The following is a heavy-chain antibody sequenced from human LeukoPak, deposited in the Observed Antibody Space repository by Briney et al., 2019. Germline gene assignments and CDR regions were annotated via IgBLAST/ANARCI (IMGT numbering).Heavy chain of an antibody. D-gene: IGHD3-22*01. V-gene: IGHV3-49*04. CDR2: IRSEPYGGTA. J-gene: IGHJ4*02. Sequence: PGGSLRLSCTTSGFTFGDYAINWVRQSPARGLEWVAFIRSEPYGGTADYAASVKGRFTISRDDSKSIAYLQMNSLKTEDTAVYYCTRESYYYDSSGPGYYFDYWGQGTLVTVSS. CDR1: GFTFGDYA. CDR3: TRESYYYDSSGPGYYFDY.